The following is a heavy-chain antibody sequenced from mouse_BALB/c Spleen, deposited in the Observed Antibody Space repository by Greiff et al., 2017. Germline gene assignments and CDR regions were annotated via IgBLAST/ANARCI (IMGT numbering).Heavy chain of an antibody. J-gene: IGHJ2*01. D-gene: IGHD2-3*01. CDR3: ARGWDGYY. CDR2: IDPANGNT. V-gene: IGHV14-3*02. Sequence: VQLKESGAELVKPGASVKLSCTASGFNIKDTYMHWVKQRPEQGLEWIGRIDPANGNTKYDPKFQGKATITADTSSNTAYLQLSSLTSEDTAVYYCARGWDGYYWGQGTTLTVSS. CDR1: GFNIKDTY.